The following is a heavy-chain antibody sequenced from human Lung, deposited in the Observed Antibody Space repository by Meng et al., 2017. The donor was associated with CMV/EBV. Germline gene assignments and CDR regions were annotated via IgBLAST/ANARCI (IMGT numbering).Heavy chain of an antibody. CDR3: AKDRVARWLAAEVDYYGMDA. V-gene: IGHV3-33*06. CDR1: GFIFSSYA. J-gene: IGHJ6*02. D-gene: IGHD6-19*01. Sequence: SCAPSGFIFSSYAMHWVRQAPGKGLEWVALVYYDGSNQYYSDSVRGRFNISRDNSKNTLFLQMNSLRGEDTGVYYCAKDRVARWLAAEVDYYGMDAWGQGNXV. CDR2: VYYDGSNQ.